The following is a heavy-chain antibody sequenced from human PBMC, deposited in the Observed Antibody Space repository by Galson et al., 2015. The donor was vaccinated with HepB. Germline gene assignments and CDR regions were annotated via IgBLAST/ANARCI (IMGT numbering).Heavy chain of an antibody. J-gene: IGHJ3*02. CDR3: ATVHYYDSSGWADAFDI. CDR2: LDPEDGET. CDR1: GYTLTELS. V-gene: IGHV1-24*01. D-gene: IGHD3-22*01. Sequence: SVKVYCKVPGYTLTELSMHWVRQAPGKGLEWMGGLDPEDGETIYAQKFQGRVTMTEDTSTDTAYMELSSLRSEDTAVYYCATVHYYDSSGWADAFDIWGQGTMVTVSS.